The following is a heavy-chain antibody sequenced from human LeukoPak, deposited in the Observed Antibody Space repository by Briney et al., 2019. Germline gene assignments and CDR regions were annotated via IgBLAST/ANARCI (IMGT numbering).Heavy chain of an antibody. CDR3: TTDMLLWFGELLFDFDY. D-gene: IGHD3-10*01. Sequence: GGSLRLSCAASGFTFSNAWMSWVRQAPGKGLEWVGRIKTKTEGGTTDYAAPVKGRFTISRDDSKNTLYLQMNSLKTEETAVYYCTTDMLLWFGELLFDFDYGGQGTLVTVSS. CDR1: GFTFSNAW. CDR2: IKTKTEGGTT. V-gene: IGHV3-15*01. J-gene: IGHJ4*02.